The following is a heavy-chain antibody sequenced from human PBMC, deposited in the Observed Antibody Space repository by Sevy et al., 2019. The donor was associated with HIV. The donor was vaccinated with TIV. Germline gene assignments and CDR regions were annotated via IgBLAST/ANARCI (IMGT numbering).Heavy chain of an antibody. CDR1: GYTFTSYG. Sequence: ASVKVSCKASGYTFTSYGISWVRQAPGQGLEWMGWISAYNGNTNYAQKLQGRVTMTTDTSTSTAYMELRSLRSDDTAVYYCARGGAGATKDYYYYGMDVWGQGTTVTVSS. D-gene: IGHD1-26*01. CDR3: ARGGAGATKDYYYYGMDV. V-gene: IGHV1-18*01. J-gene: IGHJ6*02. CDR2: ISAYNGNT.